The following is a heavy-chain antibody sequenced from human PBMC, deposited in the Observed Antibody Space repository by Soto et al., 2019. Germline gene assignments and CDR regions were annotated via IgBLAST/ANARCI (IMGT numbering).Heavy chain of an antibody. Sequence: KESGPVLVKPTETLTLTCTVSGISLSNARTGVSWIRQPPGKALEWLAHIFSNDEKSYRTSLKSRLTISKDTSKSQVVLTMTNVDPVDTATYYCGRILRNNHHPPDYWGQGILVTVSS. V-gene: IGHV2-26*01. J-gene: IGHJ4*02. CDR2: IFSNDEK. CDR1: GISLSNARTG. CDR3: GRILRNNHHPPDY.